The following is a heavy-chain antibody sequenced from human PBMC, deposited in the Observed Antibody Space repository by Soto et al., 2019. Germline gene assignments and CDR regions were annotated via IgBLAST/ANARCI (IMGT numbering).Heavy chain of an antibody. D-gene: IGHD6-13*01. V-gene: IGHV3-30-3*01. CDR2: ISYDGSDK. CDR1: GFTFSSYA. CDR3: ARTEYLYSSSWYAY. Sequence: GGSLRLSCAASGFTFSSYAMHWVRQAPGKGLEWVALISYDGSDKDYADSVKGRFTISRDNAKNSLYLQMNSLRAEDTAVYYCARTEYLYSSSWYAYWGQGTLVTVSS. J-gene: IGHJ4*02.